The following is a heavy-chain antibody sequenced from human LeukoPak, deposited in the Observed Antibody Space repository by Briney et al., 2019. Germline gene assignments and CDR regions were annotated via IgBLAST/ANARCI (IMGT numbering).Heavy chain of an antibody. CDR1: GDTFIGYY. CDR3: VKLHYDSGTFLDYFDS. V-gene: IGHV1-2*06. D-gene: IGHD3-10*01. CDR2: INPNSGGT. Sequence: GASVKVACKASGDTFIGYYIHWVRQAPGQGLEWMGRINPNSGGTNFAQKFQGRVTMTRDTSINTAYMELNRLSSDDTAVYYCVKLHYDSGTFLDYFDSWGQGTLVTVSS. J-gene: IGHJ4*02.